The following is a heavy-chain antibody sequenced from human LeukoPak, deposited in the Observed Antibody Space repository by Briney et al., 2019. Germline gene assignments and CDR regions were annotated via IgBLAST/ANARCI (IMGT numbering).Heavy chain of an antibody. D-gene: IGHD3-22*01. Sequence: SETPCLTSTVSSGTLNSYYSGGVGQPAGRGLEWIGRIYTTGKTDYNPSLKSRLTMSVDTSKRQFSLNLRSVTAADTAIYYCARHGYIASHYFLDFWSQGTLVTVSS. CDR2: IYTTGKT. V-gene: IGHV4-4*07. CDR3: ARHGYIASHYFLDF. J-gene: IGHJ4*02. CDR1: SGTLNSYY.